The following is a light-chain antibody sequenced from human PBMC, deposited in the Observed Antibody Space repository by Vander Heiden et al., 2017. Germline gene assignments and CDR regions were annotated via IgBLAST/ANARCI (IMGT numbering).Light chain of an antibody. V-gene: IGLV2-18*02. J-gene: IGLJ1*01. Sequence: QSALTQPPSVSGSPGQSVTISCTGTSSDVGSYNHVSWYQQPPGTAPKLMIYEVSNRPSGVPDRFSGSKSGNTASLTISGLQAEDEADYYCSSFTSSYIYVFGTGTKVTVL. CDR3: SSFTSSYIYV. CDR1: SSDVGSYNH. CDR2: EVS.